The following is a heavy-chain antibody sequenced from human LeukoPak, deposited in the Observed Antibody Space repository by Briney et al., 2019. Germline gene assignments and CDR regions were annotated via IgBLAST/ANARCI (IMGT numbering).Heavy chain of an antibody. Sequence: GGSLRLSCAASGFNFDDYAMHWVRQAPGKGLEWVSAISWNSGNIGYADSVTGRFIISRDNAKNSLYLQMNSLRPEDTAVYYCARVGSFGDYMDHWGQGTLVTVSS. V-gene: IGHV3-9*01. D-gene: IGHD1-26*01. CDR1: GFNFDDYA. CDR3: ARVGSFGDYMDH. J-gene: IGHJ4*02. CDR2: ISWNSGNI.